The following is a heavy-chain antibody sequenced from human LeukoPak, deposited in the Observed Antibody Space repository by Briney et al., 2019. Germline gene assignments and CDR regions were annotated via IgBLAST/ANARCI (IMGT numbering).Heavy chain of an antibody. Sequence: GGSLRLSCAASGFTFDDYGMSWVRQAPGKGLEWVSGINWNGGSTGYADSVKGRFTISRDNAKNSLYLQMNSLRAEDTAVYYCARDPYSGAYYEGYYYYYMDVWGEGTTVTVSS. D-gene: IGHD1-26*01. J-gene: IGHJ6*03. CDR2: INWNGGST. CDR3: ARDPYSGAYYEGYYYYYMDV. CDR1: GFTFDDYG. V-gene: IGHV3-20*04.